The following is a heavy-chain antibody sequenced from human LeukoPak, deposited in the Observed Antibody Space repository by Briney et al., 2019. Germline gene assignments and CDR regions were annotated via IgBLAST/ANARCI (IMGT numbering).Heavy chain of an antibody. CDR2: ISAYNGNT. CDR1: GYTFTGYY. D-gene: IGHD3-22*01. Sequence: ASVKVSCKASGYTFTGYYMHWVRQAPGQGLEWMGWISAYNGNTNYAQKLQGRVTMTTDTSTSTAYMELRSLRSDDTAVYYCAREGGGYYYDSSGYSGQYFDYWGQGTLATVSS. V-gene: IGHV1-18*04. J-gene: IGHJ4*02. CDR3: AREGGGYYYDSSGYSGQYFDY.